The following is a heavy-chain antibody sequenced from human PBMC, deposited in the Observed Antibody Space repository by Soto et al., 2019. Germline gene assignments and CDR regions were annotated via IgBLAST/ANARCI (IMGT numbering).Heavy chain of an antibody. CDR1: GGTFSSYA. J-gene: IGHJ3*02. D-gene: IGHD3-22*01. CDR2: IIPIFGTA. V-gene: IGHV1-69*13. CDR3: ARLRRRGREIVVVIPHADAFDI. Sequence: SVKVSCKASGGTFSSYAISWVRQAPGQGLEWMGGIIPIFGTANYAQKFQGRVTITADESTSTAYMELSSLRSEDTAVYYCARLRRRGREIVVVIPHADAFDIWGQGTMVTVS.